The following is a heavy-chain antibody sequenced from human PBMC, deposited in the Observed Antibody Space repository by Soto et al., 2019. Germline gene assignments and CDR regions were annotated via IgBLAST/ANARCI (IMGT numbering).Heavy chain of an antibody. CDR1: GGSISSGGYS. J-gene: IGHJ4*02. CDR2: IYHSGST. D-gene: IGHD3-10*01. CDR3: ARENNVLPGGYFDY. V-gene: IGHV4-30-2*01. Sequence: QLQLQESGSGLVKPSQTLSLTCAVSGGSISSGGYSWSWIRQPPGKGLEWIGYIYHSGSTYYNPSLKSRVTISVDRSKNQFSLKVGSVAAGDTAVYYWARENNVLPGGYFDYWGPGTLVTVSP.